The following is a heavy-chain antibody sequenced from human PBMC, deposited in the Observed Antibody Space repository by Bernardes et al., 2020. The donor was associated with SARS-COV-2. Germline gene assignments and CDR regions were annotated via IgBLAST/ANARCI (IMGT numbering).Heavy chain of an antibody. J-gene: IGHJ5*01. CDR2: IWHAGSRA. CDR1: GFTFRYYT. Sequence: GGSLRLSCAASGFTFRYYTMHWVRQAPGKGLEWVAVIWHAGSRAYYVDSVKGRFAISRDNSNNTLYLQMNNLRVEDTALYRCATEDGEWLESWGQGTLVTVSS. CDR3: ATEDGEWLES. D-gene: IGHD4-17*01. V-gene: IGHV3-33*01.